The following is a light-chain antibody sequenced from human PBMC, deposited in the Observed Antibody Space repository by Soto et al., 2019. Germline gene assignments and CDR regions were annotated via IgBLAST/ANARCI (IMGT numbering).Light chain of an antibody. V-gene: IGLV1-51*01. CDR2: DDD. Sequence: QSVLTQPPSVSAAPGQRVTISCSGSSSNIGGNSVSWYQQLPGTAPKLLIYDDDKRPSGIPDRFSGSKSGTSATLGITGFQTGDEAGYYCGSWDSSLSAYVFGTGTK. CDR3: GSWDSSLSAYV. CDR1: SSNIGGNS. J-gene: IGLJ1*01.